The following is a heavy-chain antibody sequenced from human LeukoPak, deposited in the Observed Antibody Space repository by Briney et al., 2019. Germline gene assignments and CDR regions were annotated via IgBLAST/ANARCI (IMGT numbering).Heavy chain of an antibody. Sequence: ASVKVSCKASGYTFTSYGISWVRQAPGQGLEWMGWISAYNGNTNYAQKLQGRVTMTTDTSTSTAYMELRSLRSDDTAVYYCARKYYDTSGYYFGFDNWGQGTLVTVSS. J-gene: IGHJ4*02. V-gene: IGHV1-18*01. CDR2: ISAYNGNT. D-gene: IGHD3-22*01. CDR1: GYTFTSYG. CDR3: ARKYYDTSGYYFGFDN.